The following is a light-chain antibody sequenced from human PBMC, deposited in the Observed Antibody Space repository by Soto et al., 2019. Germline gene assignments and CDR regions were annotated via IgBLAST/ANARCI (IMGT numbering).Light chain of an antibody. CDR2: GAS. CDR1: QSVSSNY. J-gene: IGKJ5*01. Sequence: ELVLTQSPGTLSLSPGERATLSCRASQSVSSNYLAWYQQKPGQAPRLLIYGASNRATGIPDRSSGSGSGTDFILTINRLEPEDSAVYYCQQYGSSPPNAFGQGTRLEIK. V-gene: IGKV3-20*01. CDR3: QQYGSSPPNA.